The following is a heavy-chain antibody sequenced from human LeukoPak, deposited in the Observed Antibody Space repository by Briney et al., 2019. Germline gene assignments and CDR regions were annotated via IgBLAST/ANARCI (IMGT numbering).Heavy chain of an antibody. CDR3: ASIPPPLKVGGMDV. CDR1: GGTFSSYA. CDR2: IIPILGIA. Sequence: ASVKVPCKASGGTFSSYAISWVRQAPGQGLEWMGRIIPILGIANYAQKFQGRVTITADKSTSTAYMELSSLRSEDTAVYYCASIPPPLKVGGMDVWGQGTTVTVSS. J-gene: IGHJ6*02. V-gene: IGHV1-69*04.